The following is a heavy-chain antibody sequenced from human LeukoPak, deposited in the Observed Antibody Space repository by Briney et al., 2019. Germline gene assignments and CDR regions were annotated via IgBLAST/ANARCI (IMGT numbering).Heavy chain of an antibody. V-gene: IGHV4-30-2*01. D-gene: IGHD3-9*01. J-gene: IGHJ5*02. CDR1: GGSISSGGYS. Sequence: SETLSLTCAVSGGSISSGGYSWNWIRQPPGKGLEWIGYIHSSGTAYYNPSLKSRVTISLDRSKNHFSLNLTSVTAADTAVYFCARETPLRYFDPWGQGTLVTVSS. CDR3: ARETPLRYFDP. CDR2: IHSSGTA.